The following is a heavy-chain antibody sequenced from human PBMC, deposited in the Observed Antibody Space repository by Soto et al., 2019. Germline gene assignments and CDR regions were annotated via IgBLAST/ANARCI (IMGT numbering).Heavy chain of an antibody. D-gene: IGHD6-6*01. V-gene: IGHV4-4*07. CDR1: RVYVNTFH. Sequence: SSTXSLSCAVSRVYVNTFHCILVRHPAGKGLEFIGRIFPNWNTDYSPSLKSRVTLSVDTSKNQISLNLTSVTAADMAVYYCAREGSNSAYKFAIGIQLWSSERWGQGLPVNVSS. J-gene: IGHJ4*02. CDR2: IFPNWNT. CDR3: AREGSNSAYKFAIGIQLWSSER.